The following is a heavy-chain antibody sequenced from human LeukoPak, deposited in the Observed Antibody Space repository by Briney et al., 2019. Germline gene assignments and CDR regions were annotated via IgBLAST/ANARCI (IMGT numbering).Heavy chain of an antibody. Sequence: PSETLSLTCAVSGGSISSSNWWSWVRQPPGKGLEWIGEIYHSGSTNYNPSLKSRVTISVDKSKNQFSLKLSSVTAADTAVYYCAREHYDSSGYYPRSVAFDIWGQGTMVTVSS. J-gene: IGHJ3*02. D-gene: IGHD3-22*01. V-gene: IGHV4-4*02. CDR3: AREHYDSSGYYPRSVAFDI. CDR1: GGSISSSNW. CDR2: IYHSGST.